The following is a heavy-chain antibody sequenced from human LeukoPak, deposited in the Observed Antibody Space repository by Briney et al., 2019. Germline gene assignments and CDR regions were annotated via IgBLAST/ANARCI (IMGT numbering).Heavy chain of an antibody. CDR2: IKQDGSEK. V-gene: IGHV3-7*01. D-gene: IGHD5-12*01. J-gene: IGHJ4*02. CDR3: ARAMATTPRLLDY. CDR1: GFTFSSYW. Sequence: GGSLRLSCAASGFTFSSYWMSWVRQAPGKGLEWVANIKQDGSEKYCVDSVKGRFTISRDNAKNSLYLQMNSLRAEDTAVYYCARAMATTPRLLDYWGQGTLVTVSS.